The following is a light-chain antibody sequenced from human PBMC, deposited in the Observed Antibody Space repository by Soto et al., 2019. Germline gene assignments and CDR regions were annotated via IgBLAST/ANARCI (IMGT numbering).Light chain of an antibody. CDR1: QSINWY. CDR3: QQYESISVT. V-gene: IGKV1-5*01. Sequence: DIQMTQSPSSLSASVGDRVTITCRASQSINWYLNWYQQKPGKAPNLLIYDASALPRGVPSRFSGSGSGTKFTLTIASLQPDDVATYYCQQYESISVTFGPGTKVDNK. J-gene: IGKJ3*01. CDR2: DAS.